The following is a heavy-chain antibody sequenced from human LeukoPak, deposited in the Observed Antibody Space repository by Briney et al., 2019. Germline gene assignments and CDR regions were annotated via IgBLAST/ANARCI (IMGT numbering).Heavy chain of an antibody. CDR2: IYYSGST. D-gene: IGHD3-22*01. CDR1: GGSISSSSYY. Sequence: SETLSLTCTVSGGSISSSSYYWGWIRQPPGKGLEWIGSIYYSGSTYYNPSLKSRVTISVDTSKNQFSLKLSSVTAADTAVYYCAKDHYYDSSGYSASDYWGQGTLVTVSS. CDR3: AKDHYYDSSGYSASDY. J-gene: IGHJ4*02. V-gene: IGHV4-39*07.